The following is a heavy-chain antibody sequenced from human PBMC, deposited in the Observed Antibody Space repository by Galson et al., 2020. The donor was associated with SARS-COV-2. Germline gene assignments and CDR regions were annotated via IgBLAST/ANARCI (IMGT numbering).Heavy chain of an antibody. CDR3: VKVFGWNYLYYFDC. D-gene: IGHD1-7*01. J-gene: IGHJ4*02. CDR1: GFTFSSYD. V-gene: IGHV3-64D*06. Sequence: GESLKISCSASGFTFSSYDMHWVRQAPGKGLEYVSASSSNGGSTYYADSVKGRFTISRDNSKNTLYLQMSSLRAEDTAVYYCVKVFGWNYLYYFDCWGQATLVTFSS. CDR2: SSSNGGST.